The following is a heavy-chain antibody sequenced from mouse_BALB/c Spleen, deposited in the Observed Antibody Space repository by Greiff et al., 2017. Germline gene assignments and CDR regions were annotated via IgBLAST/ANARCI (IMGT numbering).Heavy chain of an antibody. D-gene: IGHD1-1*01. V-gene: IGHV14-3*02. J-gene: IGHJ2*01. Sequence: EVKLVESGAELVKPGASVKLSCTASGFNIKDTYMHWVKQRPEQGLEWIGRIDPANGNTKYDPKFQGKATITADTSSNTAYLQLSSLTSEDTAVYYCARVVAYYFDYWGQGTTLTVSS. CDR3: ARVVAYYFDY. CDR2: IDPANGNT. CDR1: GFNIKDTY.